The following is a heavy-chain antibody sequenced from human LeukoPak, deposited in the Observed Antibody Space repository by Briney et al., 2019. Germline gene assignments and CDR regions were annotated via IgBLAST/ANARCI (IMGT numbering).Heavy chain of an antibody. CDR3: ARRGGGYSYGYSYYYMDV. V-gene: IGHV3-30*03. D-gene: IGHD5-18*01. J-gene: IGHJ6*03. CDR2: MSKDGATI. CDR1: GFTFSRHG. Sequence: GGSLRLSCAASGFTFSRHGMHWARHAPGKGLKWVAGMSKDGATIRYEGSVEGRFTISRDNAKNSLYLQMNSLRAEDTAVYYCARRGGGYSYGYSYYYMDVWGKGTTVTVSS.